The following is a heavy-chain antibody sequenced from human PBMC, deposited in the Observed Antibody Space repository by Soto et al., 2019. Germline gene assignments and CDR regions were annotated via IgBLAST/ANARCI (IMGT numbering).Heavy chain of an antibody. J-gene: IGHJ4*02. CDR2: ISGSGGST. D-gene: IGHD3-3*01. CDR3: AKDWTYYDFWSGYQAAYYFDY. V-gene: IGHV3-23*01. Sequence: PGGSLRLSCAASGFTFSSYAMSWVRQATGKGLEWVSAISGSGGSTYYADSVKGRFTISRDNSKNTLYLQMNSLRAEDTAVYYCAKDWTYYDFWSGYQAAYYFDYWGQGTLVTVSS. CDR1: GFTFSSYA.